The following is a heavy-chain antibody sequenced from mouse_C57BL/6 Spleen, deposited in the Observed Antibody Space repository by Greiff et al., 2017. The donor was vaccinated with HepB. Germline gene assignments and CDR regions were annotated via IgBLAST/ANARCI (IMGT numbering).Heavy chain of an antibody. V-gene: IGHV1-42*01. D-gene: IGHD2-4*01. Sequence: VQLQQSGPELVKPGASVKISGKASGYSFTGYYMNWVKQSPEKSLEWIGEINPSTGGTTYNQKFKAKATLTVDKSSSTAYMQLKSLTSEDSAVYYCATYDYDGVFDYWGQGTTLTVSS. CDR2: INPSTGGT. J-gene: IGHJ2*01. CDR3: ATYDYDGVFDY. CDR1: GYSFTGYY.